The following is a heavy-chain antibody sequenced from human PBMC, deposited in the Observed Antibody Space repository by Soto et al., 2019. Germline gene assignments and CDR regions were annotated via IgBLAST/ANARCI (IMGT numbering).Heavy chain of an antibody. CDR2: IYWDGDK. V-gene: IGHV2-5*05. CDR3: IGRGCSGGACYGSDY. CDR1: GFSLSTSGVG. D-gene: IGHD2-15*01. J-gene: IGHJ4*02. Sequence: QITLKESGPTLVKPTQTLTLTCTFSGFSLSTSGVGVGWIRQPPGKALEWLALIYWDGDKRYGPSLKSRLTISKDTSKNQVVLTMTNMDPVDTGTYYCIGRGCSGGACYGSDYWGQGTPVTVSS.